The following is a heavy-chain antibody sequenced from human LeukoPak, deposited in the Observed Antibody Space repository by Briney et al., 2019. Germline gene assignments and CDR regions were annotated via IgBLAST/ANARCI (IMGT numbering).Heavy chain of an antibody. V-gene: IGHV3-48*01. J-gene: IGHJ4*02. CDR2: ISSSSSTI. CDR3: AGGASEYSSSGDFAC. D-gene: IGHD6-6*01. CDR1: GFTFSTYS. Sequence: GGSLRLSCAASGFTFSTYSMNWVRQAPGKGLEWVSYISSSSSTIYYADSVKGRFTISRDNAKNSLYLQMNSLSADDTAVYYCAGGASEYSSSGDFACWGRGTLVTVSS.